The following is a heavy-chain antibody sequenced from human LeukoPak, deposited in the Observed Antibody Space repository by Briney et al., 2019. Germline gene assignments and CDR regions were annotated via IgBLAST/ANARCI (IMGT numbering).Heavy chain of an antibody. CDR3: ARDPSGYFNY. CDR1: GGSVSSGNYY. J-gene: IGHJ4*02. V-gene: IGHV4-61*01. CDR2: IYNSGST. D-gene: IGHD3-22*01. Sequence: SETLSLTCIVSGGSVSSGNYYWSWIRQPPGKGLEWIGYIYNSGSTNYNPSLKSRVTISVDTSKNQFSLKLSSMTAADTAVYYCARDPSGYFNYWGQGTLATVSS.